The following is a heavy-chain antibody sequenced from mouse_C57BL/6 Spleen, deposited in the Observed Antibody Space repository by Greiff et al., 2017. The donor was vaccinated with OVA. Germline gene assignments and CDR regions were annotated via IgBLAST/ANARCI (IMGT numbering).Heavy chain of an antibody. Sequence: VQLQQSGPVLVKPGASVKMSCKASGYTFTDYYMNWVKQSHGKSLEWIGVINPYNGGTSYNQKFKGKATLTVDKSSSTAYMELNSLTSEDSADYYCARRDHGEYYFDYWGQGTTLTVSS. D-gene: IGHD3-3*01. V-gene: IGHV1-19*01. CDR1: GYTFTDYY. J-gene: IGHJ2*01. CDR2: INPYNGGT. CDR3: ARRDHGEYYFDY.